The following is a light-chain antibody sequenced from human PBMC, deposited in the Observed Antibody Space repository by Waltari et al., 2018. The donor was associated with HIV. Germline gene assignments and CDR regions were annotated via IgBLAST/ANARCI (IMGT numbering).Light chain of an antibody. V-gene: IGLV2-23*02. Sequence: QSALTQPASVSGSPGQSITISCAGTSSDVGGYNYVSWYQQHPGKAPKLMIYDVSKRPSGCSNRFSGAKSGNTASLTISGLQAEDEADYYCCSYARTSTYVFGTGTKVTVL. CDR2: DVS. CDR1: SSDVGGYNY. J-gene: IGLJ1*01. CDR3: CSYARTSTYV.